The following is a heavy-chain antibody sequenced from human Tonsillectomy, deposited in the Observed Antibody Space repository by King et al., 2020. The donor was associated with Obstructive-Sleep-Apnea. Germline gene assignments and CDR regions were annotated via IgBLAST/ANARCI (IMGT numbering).Heavy chain of an antibody. CDR2: IYSSGRT. CDR3: ARGPWEIRSFDD. CDR1: GGSISSDNNY. Sequence: VQLQESGPGLVKPSQTLSLTCTVSGGSISSDNNYWSWVRQPPGKALGWIGDIYSSGRTYYNPTLENQITISVDRSKNQFSLKVRSVTATDTAVYFCARGPWEIRSFDDWGQGTLVTVSS. J-gene: IGHJ4*02. V-gene: IGHV4-30-4*01. D-gene: IGHD1-26*01.